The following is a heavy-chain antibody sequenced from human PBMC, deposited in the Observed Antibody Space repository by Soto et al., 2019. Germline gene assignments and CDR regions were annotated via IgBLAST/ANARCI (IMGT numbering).Heavy chain of an antibody. CDR2: ISGSGVST. CDR3: AKRSSSSTFDY. CDR1: GFTFSSYA. Sequence: PGGSLRLSCAASGFTFSSYAMTWVRQAPGKGLEWVSGISGSGVSTYYADSVKGRFTISRDNSKNTLYLQMNSLRAEDTAVYYCAKRSSSSTFDYWGQGTLVTVS. D-gene: IGHD6-6*01. V-gene: IGHV3-23*01. J-gene: IGHJ4*02.